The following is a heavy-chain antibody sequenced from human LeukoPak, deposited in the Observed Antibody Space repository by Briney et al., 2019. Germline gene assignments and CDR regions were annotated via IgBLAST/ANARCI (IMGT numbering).Heavy chain of an antibody. CDR1: GYTFTGYY. D-gene: IGHD7-27*01. Sequence: GASVKVSCKASGYTFTGYYMHWVRQAPGQGLESMGWINPNSGGTNYAQKFQGRVTMTRDTSISTAYMELSRLRSDDTAVYYCARVILGITPLLPVDYWGQGTLVTVSS. V-gene: IGHV1-2*02. CDR3: ARVILGITPLLPVDY. J-gene: IGHJ4*02. CDR2: INPNSGGT.